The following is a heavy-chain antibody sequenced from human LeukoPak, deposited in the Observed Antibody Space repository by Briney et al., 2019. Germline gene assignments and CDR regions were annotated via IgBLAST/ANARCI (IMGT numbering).Heavy chain of an antibody. Sequence: SETLSLTCAVYGGSFSGYYWSWIRQPPGKGLEWIGEINHSGSTNYNPSLKSRVTISVDTSKNQFSLKLSSVTAADTAVYYCARYEKQQLVGGHDAFDIWGQGTMVTVSS. J-gene: IGHJ3*02. V-gene: IGHV4-34*01. D-gene: IGHD6-13*01. CDR2: INHSGST. CDR1: GGSFSGYY. CDR3: ARYEKQQLVGGHDAFDI.